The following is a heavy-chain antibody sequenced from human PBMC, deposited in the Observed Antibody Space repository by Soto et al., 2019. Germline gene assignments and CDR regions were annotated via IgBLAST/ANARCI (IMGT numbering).Heavy chain of an antibody. CDR2: VYHTGRT. D-gene: IGHD1-26*01. Sequence: SETLSLTCTVSGGSFKRGRYSWSWIRQPPGKGLEWIGYVYHTGRTNSNPSLKSLVPITMDTSKNQFSMNLDSVTAADTAVYYCSKALSRWELQTYYFDYWGQGTLVTVSS. V-gene: IGHV4-61*01. CDR3: SKALSRWELQTYYFDY. CDR1: GGSFKRGRYS. J-gene: IGHJ4*02.